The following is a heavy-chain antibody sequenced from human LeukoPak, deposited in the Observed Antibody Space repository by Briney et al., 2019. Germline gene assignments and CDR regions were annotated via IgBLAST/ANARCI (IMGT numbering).Heavy chain of an antibody. CDR1: GASISGYY. V-gene: IGHV4-59*08. J-gene: IGHJ4*02. Sequence: SETLSLTCTVSGASISGYYWSWIRQPPGKGLEWIGYIYYSGSTNYNPSLKSRVTISVDTSKNQFSLRLSSVTAADTAVYYCARQVIGHFDYWGQGTLVTVSS. CDR3: ARQVIGHFDY. CDR2: IYYSGST.